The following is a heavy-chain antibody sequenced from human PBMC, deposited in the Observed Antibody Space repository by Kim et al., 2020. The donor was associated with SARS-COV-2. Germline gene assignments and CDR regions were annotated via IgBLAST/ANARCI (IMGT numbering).Heavy chain of an antibody. CDR2: ISWNSGRI. D-gene: IGHD5-12*01. V-gene: IGHV3-9*01. Sequence: GGSLRLSCAASGFSFGDYSMHWVRQTPGKGLEWVSGISWNSGRIHYADSVKGRFTISRDNARNSLYLQMNSLRPEDTALYYCAKGIEYSGKGAFDIWSQG. J-gene: IGHJ3*02. CDR1: GFSFGDYS. CDR3: AKGIEYSGKGAFDI.